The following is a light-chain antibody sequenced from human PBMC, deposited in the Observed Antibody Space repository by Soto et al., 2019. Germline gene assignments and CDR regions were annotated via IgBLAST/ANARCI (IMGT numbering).Light chain of an antibody. J-gene: IGKJ1*01. CDR3: QQYDNLPPTWT. CDR2: DAS. CDR1: QDIATY. Sequence: DIQMTQSPSSLSASVGNRVTITCQASQDIATYLNWYQQKPGKAPNLLIYDASNLETGVPSRFSGGGSGIHFTFTISNLQPEDIATYYCQQYDNLPPTWTFGQGTKVEIE. V-gene: IGKV1-33*01.